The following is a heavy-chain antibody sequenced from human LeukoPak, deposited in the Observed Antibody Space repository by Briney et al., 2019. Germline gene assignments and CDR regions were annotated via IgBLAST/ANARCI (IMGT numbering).Heavy chain of an antibody. J-gene: IGHJ4*02. CDR2: ISAYNGNT. CDR1: GYTFTTYG. V-gene: IGHV1-18*01. CDR3: ARDIYEHLGYGSSTRLYNFDY. D-gene: IGHD2-2*01. Sequence: GASVKVSCKASGYTFTTYGISWVRQAPGQGLEWMGWISAYNGNTDYAQKLQGRVTMATDTSTNTAYMELRSLRSDDTAVYYCARDIYEHLGYGSSTRLYNFDYWGQGTLVTVSS.